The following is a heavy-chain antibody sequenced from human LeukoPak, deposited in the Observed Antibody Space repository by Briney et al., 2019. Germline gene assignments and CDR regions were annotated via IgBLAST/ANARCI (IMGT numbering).Heavy chain of an antibody. CDR3: ARGSSAAAESYFDS. J-gene: IGHJ4*02. V-gene: IGHV3-21*06. Sequence: PGGSLRLSCAASGFTFSSYRMNWVRQAPGKGLDWVSSISSSHNNIYYADSVKGRFTISRDNAKNSLYLQMNSLRAEDTAIYYCARGSSAAAESYFDSWGQGTLVTVSS. CDR2: ISSSHNNI. D-gene: IGHD6-25*01. CDR1: GFTFSSYR.